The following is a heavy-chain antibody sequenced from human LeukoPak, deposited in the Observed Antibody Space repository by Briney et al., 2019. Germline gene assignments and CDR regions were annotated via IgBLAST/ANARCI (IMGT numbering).Heavy chain of an antibody. J-gene: IGHJ6*02. D-gene: IGHD5-24*01. CDR2: IIPILGIA. CDR1: GGTFGSYA. CDR3: AGMATPRGYGMDV. V-gene: IGHV1-69*04. Sequence: GASVKVSCKASGGTFGSYAISWVRQAPGQGLEWMGRIIPILGIANYAQKFQGRVTITADKSTSTAYMELSSLRSEDTAVYYCAGMATPRGYGMDVWGQGTTVTVSS.